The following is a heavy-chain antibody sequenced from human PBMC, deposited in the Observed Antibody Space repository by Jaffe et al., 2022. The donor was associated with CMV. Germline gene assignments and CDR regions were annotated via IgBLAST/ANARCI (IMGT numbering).Heavy chain of an antibody. CDR3: TTDGITIFGVPMDV. D-gene: IGHD3-3*01. V-gene: IGHV3-15*01. CDR1: GFTFNNAW. J-gene: IGHJ6*04. Sequence: EVQLVESGGDLVNPGGSLRLSCAASGFTFNNAWMSWVRQAPGKGLEWVGRIKSKADGGTTDYAAPVKGRFTISRDESKDTLYLQMNSLKTEDTAVYYCTTDGITIFGVPMDVWGKGTTVTVSS. CDR2: IKSKADGGTT.